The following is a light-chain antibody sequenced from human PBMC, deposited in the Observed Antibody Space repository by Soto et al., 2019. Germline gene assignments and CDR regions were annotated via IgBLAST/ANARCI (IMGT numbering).Light chain of an antibody. V-gene: IGKV3-20*01. CDR1: QSVSSN. Sequence: ETVTTQSPATLSVCTGERATLSCRASQSVSSNLAWYQQKPGQAPRLLIYGASSRATGIPDRFSGSGSGTDFTLTISRLEPEDFAVYYCQRYGSSPQTFGHGTNVDI. J-gene: IGKJ1*01. CDR2: GAS. CDR3: QRYGSSPQT.